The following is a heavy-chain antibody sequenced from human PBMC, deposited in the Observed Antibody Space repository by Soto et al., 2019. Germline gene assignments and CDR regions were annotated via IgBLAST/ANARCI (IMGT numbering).Heavy chain of an antibody. Sequence: PSETLSLTCTVSGGSVSSYYWSWIRQPPGKGLEWIGHIFYSGTTYYNPSLKSRVTISIDASKIQFSLRLTSVTAAHTAVYYCSRNDRLDPDRPSYYHYSMDVLRPGTTVTVSS. CDR3: SRNDRLDPDRPSYYHYSMDV. V-gene: IGHV4-59*02. CDR2: IFYSGTT. J-gene: IGHJ6*02. D-gene: IGHD2-2*03. CDR1: GGSVSSYY.